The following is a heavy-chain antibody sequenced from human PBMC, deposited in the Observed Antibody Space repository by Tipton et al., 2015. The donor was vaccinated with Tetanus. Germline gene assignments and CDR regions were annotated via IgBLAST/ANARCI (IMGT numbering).Heavy chain of an antibody. D-gene: IGHD5-18*01. CDR2: IYYSGST. Sequence: TLSLTCTVSGGSISSSSYYWGWIRQPPGKGLEWIGSIYYSGSTYYNPSLKSRVTISVDTPKNQFSLKLSSVTAADTAVYYCARLGSGYSYGYYFDYWGQGTLVTVSS. CDR1: GGSISSSSYY. J-gene: IGHJ4*02. V-gene: IGHV4-39*01. CDR3: ARLGSGYSYGYYFDY.